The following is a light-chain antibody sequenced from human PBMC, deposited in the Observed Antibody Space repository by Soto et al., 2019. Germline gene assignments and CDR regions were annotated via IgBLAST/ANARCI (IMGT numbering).Light chain of an antibody. V-gene: IGKV3-15*01. J-gene: IGKJ5*01. Sequence: EIVMTQSPATLSVSPGERATLSCRASQSVSGNLAWYQQKPGQAPSLLIYGASTRATGLPARFSGSGSGTXXXXXXXXXQSXDFAVYXXQQYNNWLITFGQGTRLEIK. CDR2: GAS. CDR1: QSVSGN. CDR3: QQYNNWLIT.